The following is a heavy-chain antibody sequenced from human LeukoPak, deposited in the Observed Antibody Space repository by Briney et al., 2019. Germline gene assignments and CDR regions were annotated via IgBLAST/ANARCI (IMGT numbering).Heavy chain of an antibody. J-gene: IGHJ6*02. D-gene: IGHD6-13*01. V-gene: IGHV4-59*11. CDR2: IYYIGST. CDR1: GGSISSHY. CDR3: AGNYSSSWYDYYGMDV. Sequence: SETLSLTCTVSGGSISSHYWSWIRQPPGKGLEWIGYIYYIGSTNYNPSLKSRVTISVDTSKNQFSLKLNSVTAADTAVYYCAGNYSSSWYDYYGMDVWGQGATVTVSS.